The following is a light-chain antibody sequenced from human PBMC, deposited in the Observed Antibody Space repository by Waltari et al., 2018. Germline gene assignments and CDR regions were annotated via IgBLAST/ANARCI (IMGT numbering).Light chain of an antibody. V-gene: IGLV2-14*01. Sequence: QSALTQPASVSGSPGQSVTISCAGTSNDVGAYNSVSWYQEHPGQRPRVIIYDVSDRPSAVSDRFSVSKSGNTASLTISGLQAEDEADYYCSSQSSNDVVLFGGGTKLTVL. CDR3: SSQSSNDVVL. CDR1: SNDVGAYNS. CDR2: DVS. J-gene: IGLJ2*01.